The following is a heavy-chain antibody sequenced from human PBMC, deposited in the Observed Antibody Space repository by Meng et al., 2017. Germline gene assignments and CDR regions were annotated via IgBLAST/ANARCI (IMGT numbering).Heavy chain of an antibody. CDR3: ARHYLIFPVSSFDY. CDR2: ISAYNGNT. J-gene: IGHJ4*02. CDR1: GYTFTSYG. V-gene: IGHV1-18*01. D-gene: IGHD6-6*01. Sequence: ASVKVSCKASGYTFTSYGISWVRQAPGQGLEWMGWISAYNGNTNYAQKLQGRVTMTTDTSTSTAYMELRSLRSDDTAVYYCARHYLIFPVSSFDYWGQRTLVTVSS.